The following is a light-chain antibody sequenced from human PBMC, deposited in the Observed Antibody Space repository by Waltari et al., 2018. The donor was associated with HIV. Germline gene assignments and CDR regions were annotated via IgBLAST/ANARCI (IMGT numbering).Light chain of an antibody. J-gene: IGLJ3*02. V-gene: IGLV3-19*01. CDR2: DKN. CDR3: HSRDSSGDHLV. CDR1: RLRSNY. Sequence: SSEMTQDPAVSVALGQTVRITCQGDRLRSNYASWYQQKPGRAPVLLIFDKNHRPSGIPDRFSGSTSGNTASLTSTGIQAEDEAEYYCHSRDSSGDHLVFGGGTNLTVL.